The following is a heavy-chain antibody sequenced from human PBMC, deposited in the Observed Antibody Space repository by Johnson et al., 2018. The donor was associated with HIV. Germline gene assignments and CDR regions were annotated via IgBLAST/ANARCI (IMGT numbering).Heavy chain of an antibody. CDR1: GFTFSSYG. CDR3: ADEGSIAVASVFDI. CDR2: IHYDGSNK. V-gene: IGHV3-30*02. J-gene: IGHJ3*02. Sequence: QVQLVESGGRVVQPGGSLRLSCAASGFTFSSYGMHWVRQAPGKGLEWVAFIHYDGSNKYFADSVKGRFTISRDNSKNTLYLQMNSMRGEDTAVYYCADEGSIAVASVFDIWGQGTMVTVSS. D-gene: IGHD6-19*01.